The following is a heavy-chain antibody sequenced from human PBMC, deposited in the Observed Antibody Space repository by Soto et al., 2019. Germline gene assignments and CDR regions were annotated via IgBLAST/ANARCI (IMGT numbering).Heavy chain of an antibody. CDR2: IYNSGGT. CDR1: GGSISSGDYC. CDR3: ARVVVAAKGGWFDP. V-gene: IGHV4-30-2*01. D-gene: IGHD2-15*01. Sequence: QLQLQESGSGLVKPSQTLSLTCAVSGGSISSGDYCWSWIRQPAGTGLEWIGYIYNSGGTYYNPSLKSRVTISVDRSKNQFSLKLSSVTAADTAVYYCARVVVAAKGGWFDPWGQGTLVTVSS. J-gene: IGHJ5*02.